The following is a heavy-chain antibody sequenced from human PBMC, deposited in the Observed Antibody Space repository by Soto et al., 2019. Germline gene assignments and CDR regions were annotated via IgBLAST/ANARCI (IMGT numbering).Heavy chain of an antibody. CDR1: GGSFSGYY. J-gene: IGHJ4*02. Sequence: QVQLQQWGAGLLKPSETLSLTCAVYGGSFSGYYWSWIRQPPGKGLEWIGEINHSGSTNYNPSLRRRVTIAVDTSENQFSLKLSSVTAADTAVYYWARRTGGGWFFDYWGQGTLVTVSS. D-gene: IGHD6-19*01. CDR3: ARRTGGGWFFDY. CDR2: INHSGST. V-gene: IGHV4-34*01.